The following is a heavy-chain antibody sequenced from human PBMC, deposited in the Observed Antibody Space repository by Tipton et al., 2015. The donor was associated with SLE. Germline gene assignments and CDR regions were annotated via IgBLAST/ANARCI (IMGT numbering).Heavy chain of an antibody. D-gene: IGHD5-12*01. V-gene: IGHV4-31*03. CDR3: ARFEWVLNRSYYGMDV. J-gene: IGHJ6*02. CDR1: GGSVSSGGYY. CDR2: IYYSGSA. Sequence: TLSLTCTVSGGSVSSGGYYWSWIRQHPGRGLEWIGYIYYSGSAYYNPSLKSRLTMSVDTSKNQFSLKLSSMTAADTAVYYCARFEWVLNRSYYGMDVWGQGTTVTVSS.